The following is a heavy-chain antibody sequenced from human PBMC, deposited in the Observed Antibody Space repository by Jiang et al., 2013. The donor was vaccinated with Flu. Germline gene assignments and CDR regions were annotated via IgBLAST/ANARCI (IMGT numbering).Heavy chain of an antibody. Sequence: TVSGGSVSSGSYYWSWIRQPPGKGLEWIGYIYYSGSTNYNPSLKSRVTISVDTSKNQFSLKLSSVTAADTAVYYCARGYGSGSINYYYYYGMDVWGQGTTVTVSS. D-gene: IGHD3-10*01. CDR1: GGSVSSGSYY. CDR2: IYYSGST. J-gene: IGHJ6*02. V-gene: IGHV4-61*01. CDR3: ARGYGSGSINYYYYYGMDV.